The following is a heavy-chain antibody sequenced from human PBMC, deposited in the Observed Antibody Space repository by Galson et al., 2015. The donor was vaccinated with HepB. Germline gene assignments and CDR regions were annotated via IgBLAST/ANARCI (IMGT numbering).Heavy chain of an antibody. D-gene: IGHD3-9*01. V-gene: IGHV3-15*01. CDR3: TTPFYYFDGVAFDM. CDR2: IKTKALSGTT. Sequence: SLRLSCAVSGITFINAWVNWVRQAPGKGLEWVGRIKTKALSGTTDYAAPVKGRFTISRDDSKNMVYLQMNSLKSEDTAVYYCTTPFYYFDGVAFDMWGHGTMVTVSS. CDR1: GITFINAW. J-gene: IGHJ3*02.